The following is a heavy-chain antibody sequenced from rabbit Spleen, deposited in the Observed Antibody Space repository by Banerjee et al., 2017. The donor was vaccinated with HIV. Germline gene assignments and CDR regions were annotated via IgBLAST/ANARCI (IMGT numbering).Heavy chain of an antibody. J-gene: IGHJ4*01. CDR1: GFSFSSTYW. D-gene: IGHD7-1*01. Sequence: QEQLVESGGGLVQPERSLTLTCTASGFSFSSTYWICWVRQAPGKGLEWVGCSNTGSTTATYYASWARGRFTISKTSSTTVTLQMTSLTAADTATYFCARFYAGYGDFGYAAMWGPGTLVTVS. V-gene: IGHV1S45*01. CDR2: SNTGSTTAT. CDR3: ARFYAGYGDFGYAAM.